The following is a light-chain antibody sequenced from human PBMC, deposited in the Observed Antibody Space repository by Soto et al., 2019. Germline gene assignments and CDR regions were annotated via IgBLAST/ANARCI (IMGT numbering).Light chain of an antibody. Sequence: QSVLTQPTSTSGSPGQSVTISCTGSGSDITTNDYVSWYQQHPGKAPKLIIYEVNRRPSGVPDRFSGSKSVNTASLTVSGLQAEDEAVYHCSSYPDSNNLIVGGGTKLTVL. J-gene: IGLJ2*01. CDR3: SSYPDSNNLI. V-gene: IGLV2-8*01. CDR1: GSDITTNDY. CDR2: EVN.